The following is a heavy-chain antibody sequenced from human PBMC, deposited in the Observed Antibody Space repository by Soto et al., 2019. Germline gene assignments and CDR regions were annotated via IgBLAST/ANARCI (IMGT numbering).Heavy chain of an antibody. Sequence: XGSLRLFCAASGFTVSSNYMIWVRQASGKGLEWVSVIYRGDRTSYADSVKGRFTISRDTSKNMLYLQMNSLRAEDTAVYYCARGPPGYNVLTGYPREDYYYHAMDVWGQGTTVTVSS. CDR1: GFTVSSNY. V-gene: IGHV3-53*01. CDR3: ARGPPGYNVLTGYPREDYYYHAMDV. CDR2: IYRGDRT. D-gene: IGHD3-9*01. J-gene: IGHJ6*02.